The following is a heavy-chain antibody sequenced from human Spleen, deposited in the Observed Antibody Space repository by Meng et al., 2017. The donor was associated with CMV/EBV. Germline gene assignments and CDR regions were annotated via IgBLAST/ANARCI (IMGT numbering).Heavy chain of an antibody. Sequence: GESLKISCAASGFTFSSYWMSWVRQAPGKGLEWVANIKQDGSEKYYVDSVKGRFTISRDNAKNSLYLQMNSLRAEDTAVYYCARRGFLEWLLPFDYWGQGTLVTVSS. CDR2: IKQDGSEK. D-gene: IGHD3-3*01. J-gene: IGHJ4*02. CDR3: ARRGFLEWLLPFDY. CDR1: GFTFSSYW. V-gene: IGHV3-7*01.